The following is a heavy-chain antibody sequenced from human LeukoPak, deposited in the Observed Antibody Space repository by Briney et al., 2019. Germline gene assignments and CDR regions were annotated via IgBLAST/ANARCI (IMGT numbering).Heavy chain of an antibody. J-gene: IGHJ5*02. CDR1: GFTFSSYW. Sequence: GGSLRLSCAASGFTFSSYWMHWVRQAPGRGLVWVSRINSDGSSTSYADSVKGRFTISRDNAKNTLYLQMNSLRAEDTAVYYCARSSREDMSGYETWGQGTLVTVSS. CDR2: INSDGSST. V-gene: IGHV3-74*01. D-gene: IGHD5-12*01. CDR3: ARSSREDMSGYET.